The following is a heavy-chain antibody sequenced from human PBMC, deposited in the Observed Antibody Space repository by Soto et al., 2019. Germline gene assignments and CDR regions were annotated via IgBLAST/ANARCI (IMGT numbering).Heavy chain of an antibody. J-gene: IGHJ5*02. CDR2: ISGYNGNT. D-gene: IGHD3-10*01. CDR1: GYNFTSYG. V-gene: IGHV1-18*01. Sequence: QVQLVQSGAEVKKPGASVKVSCNTSGYNFTSYGISWVRQAPGQGLEWMGWISGYNGNTNYAQKLQGRVTMTTDTSTSTAYMELRSLRSDDTAVYYCAREAVGGGLVRGDHWFDPWGQGTLVTVSS. CDR3: AREAVGGGLVRGDHWFDP.